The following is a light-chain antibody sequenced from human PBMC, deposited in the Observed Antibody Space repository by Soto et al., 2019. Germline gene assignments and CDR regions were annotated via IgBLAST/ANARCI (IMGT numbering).Light chain of an antibody. CDR1: QSLSSSQ. Sequence: EIVLTQSPGTLSLSPGERATLSCRASQSLSSSQLAWYQQKPGQAPRLLIHDASSRATGISDRFTGSGSGTDFTLTITTLEPEDFEVYYCQQYGYSPRTVGLGTKVDIK. V-gene: IGKV3-20*01. CDR3: QQYGYSPRT. J-gene: IGKJ1*01. CDR2: DAS.